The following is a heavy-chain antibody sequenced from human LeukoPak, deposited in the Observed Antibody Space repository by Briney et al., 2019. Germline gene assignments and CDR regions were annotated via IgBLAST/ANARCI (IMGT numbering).Heavy chain of an antibody. V-gene: IGHV1-2*02. CDR3: ARMGGGLLWFGELLSDYYYYYMDV. CDR2: ISPNSGGT. J-gene: IGHJ6*03. D-gene: IGHD3-10*01. CDR1: GYTFTGYY. Sequence: GASVKVSCKASGYTFTGYYMHWVRQAPGQGLEWMGWISPNSGGTNYAQKFQGRVTMTRDTSISTAYMELSRLRSDDTAVYYCARMGGGLLWFGELLSDYYYYYMDVWGKGTTVTVSS.